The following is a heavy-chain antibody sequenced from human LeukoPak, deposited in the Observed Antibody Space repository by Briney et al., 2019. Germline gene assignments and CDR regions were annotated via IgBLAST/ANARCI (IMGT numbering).Heavy chain of an antibody. CDR2: ISRDSSNI. J-gene: IGHJ5*02. CDR3: ARDTTVTPGFAP. Sequence: GGSLRRSCSASGFNFSTHSMNWVRQAPGRGLEWVAFISRDSSNIFYGDSVKGRFTISRDNAKKSVFLQMRSLRVEDTAVYYCARDTTVTPGFAPWGQGTLVTVSS. CDR1: GFNFSTHS. D-gene: IGHD4-17*01. V-gene: IGHV3-21*01.